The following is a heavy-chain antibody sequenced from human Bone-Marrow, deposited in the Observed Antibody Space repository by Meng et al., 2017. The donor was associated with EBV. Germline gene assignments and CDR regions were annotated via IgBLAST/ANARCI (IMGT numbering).Heavy chain of an antibody. Sequence: EVQLVESXXXXVXXGGSLRLSCAASGFRFSRYWMHWVRQVPGKGLIWVARTNEDGGITNYADSVKGRFTISRDNTKNTLYLHMTSLRVEDTAVYFCSRDLVGSDDVWGQGTLVTVSS. CDR3: SRDLVGSDDV. CDR1: GFRFSRYW. D-gene: IGHD5-24*01. V-gene: IGHV3-74*01. CDR2: TNEDGGIT. J-gene: IGHJ4*02.